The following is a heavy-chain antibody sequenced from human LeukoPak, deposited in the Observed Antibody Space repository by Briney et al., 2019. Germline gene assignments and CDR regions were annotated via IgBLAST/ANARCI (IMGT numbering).Heavy chain of an antibody. CDR2: IKQDGVEQ. CDR3: ARISQRSFDP. J-gene: IGHJ5*02. Sequence: GGSLRLSCAASGFTFSSYWMSWVRQAPGEGLEWVANIKQDGVEQYYVDSVEGRFTISRDNAKSSLFLQMNSLRAEDTAVYYCARISQRSFDPCGQGTLVTASS. CDR1: GFTFSSYW. V-gene: IGHV3-7*05. D-gene: IGHD2-15*01.